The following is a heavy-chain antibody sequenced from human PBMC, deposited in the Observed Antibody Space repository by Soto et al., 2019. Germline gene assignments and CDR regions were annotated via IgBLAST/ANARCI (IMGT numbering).Heavy chain of an antibody. J-gene: IGHJ3*02. Sequence: GGSLRLSCAASGFTFDDYAMHWVRQAPGKGLEWVSGISWNSGSIGYADSVKGRFTISRDNAKNSLYLQMNSLRAEDTALYYCAKDMSSSSFAFDIWGQGTMVPSPQ. V-gene: IGHV3-9*01. D-gene: IGHD6-6*01. CDR1: GFTFDDYA. CDR2: ISWNSGSI. CDR3: AKDMSSSSFAFDI.